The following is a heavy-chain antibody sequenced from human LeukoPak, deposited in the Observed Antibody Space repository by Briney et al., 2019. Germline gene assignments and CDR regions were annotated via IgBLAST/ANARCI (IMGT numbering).Heavy chain of an antibody. J-gene: IGHJ5*02. Sequence: ASVKVSCKVSGYTLTELSMHWVRQAPGKGLEWMGGFDPEDGETIYAQKFQGRVTMTEDTSTDTAYMELSSLRSEDAAVYYCATTSSSWSWFDPWGQGTLVTVSS. D-gene: IGHD6-13*01. CDR3: ATTSSSWSWFDP. CDR1: GYTLTELS. V-gene: IGHV1-24*01. CDR2: FDPEDGET.